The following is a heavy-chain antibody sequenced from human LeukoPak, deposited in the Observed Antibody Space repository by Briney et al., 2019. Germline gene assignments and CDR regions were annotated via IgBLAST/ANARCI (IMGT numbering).Heavy chain of an antibody. Sequence: GASVKVSCKASGYTFTRYYMHWVRQAPGQGLEWMGIISPSGASTSYAQKFQGRVTMTRDTSTSTVYMELSSLRSDDTAVYYCARESNGGYGFDYWGQGTLVTVAS. J-gene: IGHJ4*02. CDR3: ARESNGGYGFDY. CDR1: GYTFTRYY. V-gene: IGHV1-46*01. CDR2: ISPSGAST. D-gene: IGHD5-12*01.